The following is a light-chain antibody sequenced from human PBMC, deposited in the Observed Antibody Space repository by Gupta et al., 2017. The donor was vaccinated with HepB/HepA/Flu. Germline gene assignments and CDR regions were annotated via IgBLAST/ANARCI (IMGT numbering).Light chain of an antibody. Sequence: DIEMTQSPSSLSASVGDRVTITCQASHDISKYLDWYQQKPGNAPKLLIYTASKVERGVPSRFSGSGSGTDFTFTISSRQPEDFATYYCQQEDNLPITFGGGTKVDIK. CDR2: TAS. J-gene: IGKJ4*01. CDR1: HDISKY. CDR3: QQEDNLPIT. V-gene: IGKV1-33*01.